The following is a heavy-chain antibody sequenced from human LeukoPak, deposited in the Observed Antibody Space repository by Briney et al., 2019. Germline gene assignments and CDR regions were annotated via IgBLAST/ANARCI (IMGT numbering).Heavy chain of an antibody. J-gene: IGHJ4*02. CDR1: GYTFTSYD. D-gene: IGHD4-17*01. CDR3: ARGRYGDYFHHHNDY. Sequence: GAPVKVSCKASGYTFTSYDINWVRQATGQGLEWMGWMNPNSGNTGYAQKFQGRVTMTRNTSISTAYMELSSLRSEDTAVYYCARGRYGDYFHHHNDYWGQGTLVTVSS. CDR2: MNPNSGNT. V-gene: IGHV1-8*01.